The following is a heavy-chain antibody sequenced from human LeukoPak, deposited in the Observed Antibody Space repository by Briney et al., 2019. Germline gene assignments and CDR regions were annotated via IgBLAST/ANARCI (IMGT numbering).Heavy chain of an antibody. CDR3: ARGQLSNTAMVTR. CDR1: GYTFTGYY. D-gene: IGHD5-18*01. Sequence: ASVKVFCKASGYTFTGYYMHWVRQAPGQGLEWMGWINPNSGGTNYAQRFQGRVTMTRDTSISTAYTELSRLRSDDTAVYYCARGQLSNTAMVTRWGQGTLVTVSS. V-gene: IGHV1-2*02. CDR2: INPNSGGT. J-gene: IGHJ4*02.